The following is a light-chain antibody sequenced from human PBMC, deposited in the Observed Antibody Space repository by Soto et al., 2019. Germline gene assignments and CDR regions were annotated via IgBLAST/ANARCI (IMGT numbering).Light chain of an antibody. CDR1: QGFXSY. CDR3: QQRSNLPTRT. Sequence: IVLKQCPSTLSLSQGESATLSCRASQGFXSYLGWYQQKPGQAPRLLIXDESNRATAIPARFIGSGSGKDFTLTLSSLDPEYFSGYYCQQRSNLPTRTFGQGTRLDIK. J-gene: IGKJ5*01. V-gene: IGKV3-11*01. CDR2: DES.